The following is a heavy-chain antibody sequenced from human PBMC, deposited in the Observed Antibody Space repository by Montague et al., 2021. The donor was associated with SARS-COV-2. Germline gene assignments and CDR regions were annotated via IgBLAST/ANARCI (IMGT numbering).Heavy chain of an antibody. D-gene: IGHD3-10*01. J-gene: IGHJ4*01. CDR3: ARGTAYCSGIYSHYYYDH. CDR2: INQSGST. V-gene: IGHV4-34*01. CDR1: GGSFSGYY. Sequence: SETLSLTCAVYGGSFSGYYWSWIRQPPGKGLEWIGEINQSGSTNXSPSLKSRVTISVDTSKNQFSLKLSSVTAADTAVYYCARGTAYCSGIYSHYYYDHWGQGTLVTVSS.